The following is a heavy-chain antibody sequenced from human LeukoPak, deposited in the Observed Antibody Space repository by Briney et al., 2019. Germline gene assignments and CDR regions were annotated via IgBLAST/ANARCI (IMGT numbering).Heavy chain of an antibody. D-gene: IGHD5-18*01. J-gene: IGHJ4*01. CDR1: GGSINSSNFF. CDR3: ARVSRIQLWLPYLPTYGFDY. CDR2: LFYTGST. V-gene: IGHV4-39*01. Sequence: SETLSLTCNVSGGSINSSNFFWGWIRQPPGKGLEWIGSLFYTGSTYYNPSLKSRVTISGDTSKNQFSLKLHSGTAADTAVYYCARVSRIQLWLPYLPTYGFDYWGHGILVTVSS.